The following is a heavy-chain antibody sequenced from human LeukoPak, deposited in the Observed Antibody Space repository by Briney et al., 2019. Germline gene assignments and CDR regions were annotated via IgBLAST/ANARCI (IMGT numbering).Heavy chain of an antibody. V-gene: IGHV1-18*04. J-gene: IGHJ4*02. CDR3: GRDCSSTSCSRRVDY. D-gene: IGHD2-2*01. CDR1: GYTFTSYG. Sequence: GASVKVSCKASGYTFTSYGISWVRQAPGQGREWMGWISAYNGNTNYAQKLQGGVTMTTETSTSTDYMELRSRRSDDTAVYYCGRDCSSTSCSRRVDYWGQGTTVAVSS. CDR2: ISAYNGNT.